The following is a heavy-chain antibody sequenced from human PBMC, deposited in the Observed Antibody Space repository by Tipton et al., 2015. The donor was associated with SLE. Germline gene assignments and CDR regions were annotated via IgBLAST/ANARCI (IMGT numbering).Heavy chain of an antibody. Sequence: TLSLTCAVYGGSFSGYYWSWIRQPPGKGLEWIGEINHSGSTNYNPSLKSRVTISVDTSKNQFSLKLSSVTAADTAVYYCARGPHSSSWFNYWGQGTLVTVAS. CDR2: INHSGST. CDR1: GGSFSGYY. CDR3: ARGPHSSSWFNY. J-gene: IGHJ4*02. V-gene: IGHV4-34*01. D-gene: IGHD6-13*01.